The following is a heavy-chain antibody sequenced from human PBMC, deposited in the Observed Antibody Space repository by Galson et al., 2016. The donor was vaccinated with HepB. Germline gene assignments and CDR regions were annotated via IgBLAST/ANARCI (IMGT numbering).Heavy chain of an antibody. J-gene: IGHJ4*02. Sequence: ETLSLTCAVSGGSLSTRNWWSWIRQTPGKGLEWIGEIYHTGTTNYNPSLKSRITMSLDKSKNHFSLKLNSVTAADTAVHYCANLGYCSGGDCYSVDWGQGTMVTVSS. CDR1: GGSLSTRNW. V-gene: IGHV4-4*02. D-gene: IGHD2-15*01. CDR2: IYHTGTT. CDR3: ANLGYCSGGDCYSVD.